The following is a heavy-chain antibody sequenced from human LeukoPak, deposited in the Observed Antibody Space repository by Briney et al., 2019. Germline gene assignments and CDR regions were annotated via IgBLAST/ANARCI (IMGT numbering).Heavy chain of an antibody. CDR2: IYYSGST. CDR3: ARDPGGITGSSKWFDP. J-gene: IGHJ5*02. D-gene: IGHD1-20*01. Sequence: SETLSLTCTVSGGSISSGGYYWSWIRQHPGKGLERIGYIYYSGSTYYNPSLKSRVTISVDTSKNQFSLKLSSVTAADTAVYYCARDPGGITGSSKWFDPWGQGTLVTVSS. CDR1: GGSISSGGYY. V-gene: IGHV4-31*03.